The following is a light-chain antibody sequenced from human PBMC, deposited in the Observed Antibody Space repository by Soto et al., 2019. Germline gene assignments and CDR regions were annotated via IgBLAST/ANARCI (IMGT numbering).Light chain of an antibody. V-gene: IGKV3-11*01. CDR1: QSVSRY. CDR2: DAS. J-gene: IGKJ5*01. CDR3: QQRSNWQVT. Sequence: IAGKKSAAKLTVSPGERATLSCRASQSVSRYLAWYQQKPGQAPRLLIYDASNRATGIPARFSGSGSGTDFTLTISSLEPDDFAVYYCQQRSNWQVTFGQGTRLEIK.